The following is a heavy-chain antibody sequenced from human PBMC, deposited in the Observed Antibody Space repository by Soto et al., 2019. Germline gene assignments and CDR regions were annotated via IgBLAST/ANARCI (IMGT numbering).Heavy chain of an antibody. CDR3: AKGGRQWLVTSDFNY. CDR2: VSHDGRNT. J-gene: IGHJ4*02. Sequence: VQLVESGGGVVQPGRSLRLSCAASGFTFSDYAMHWVRQAPGKGLEWVAVVSHDGRNTHYADSVKGRFTISRDSSKNTLSLEVTSLRAEDTAVYYCAKGGRQWLVTSDFNYGGQGALVTVSS. CDR1: GFTFSDYA. V-gene: IGHV3-30*18. D-gene: IGHD6-19*01.